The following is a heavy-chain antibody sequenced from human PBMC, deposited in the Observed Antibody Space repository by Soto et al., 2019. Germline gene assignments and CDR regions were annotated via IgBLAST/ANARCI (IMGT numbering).Heavy chain of an antibody. Sequence: SETLSLTCTVSGDSINSGPYYWGWIRQPPGKGLEWIGSIYYSGSTYYNPSLKSRVTISVDTSKNQFSLKLSSVTAADTAVYYCARHTPAISISDHWGQGTLVTVSS. V-gene: IGHV4-39*01. CDR1: GDSINSGPYY. D-gene: IGHD2-15*01. CDR3: ARHTPAISISDH. CDR2: IYYSGST. J-gene: IGHJ4*02.